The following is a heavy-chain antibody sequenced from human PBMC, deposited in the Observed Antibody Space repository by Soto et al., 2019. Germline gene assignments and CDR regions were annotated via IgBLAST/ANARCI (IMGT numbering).Heavy chain of an antibody. J-gene: IGHJ4*02. V-gene: IGHV3-48*03. D-gene: IGHD6-13*01. CDR1: GFTFSGYE. CDR2: ISTSGSTI. Sequence: VGSLRLSCAASGFTFSGYEMNWVRQAPGKGLEWISYISTSGSTIYYADSVKGRFTISRDNAKNSLYLQMNSLRAEDTAVYYCARELAAAGSFDYWGQGTLVTVSS. CDR3: ARELAAAGSFDY.